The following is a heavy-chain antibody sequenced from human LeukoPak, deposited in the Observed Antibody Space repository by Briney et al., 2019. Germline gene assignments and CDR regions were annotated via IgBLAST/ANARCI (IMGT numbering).Heavy chain of an antibody. CDR1: GGTFSSYA. J-gene: IGHJ4*02. CDR3: ARRDSSWYGTDY. Sequence: SVKVSCKASGGTFSSYAISWVRQAPGQGLEWMGRIIPILGTANYAQKFQGRVTITTDESTSTAYMELSSLRSEDTAVYYCARRDSSWYGTDYWGQGTLVTVSS. CDR2: IIPILGTA. D-gene: IGHD6-13*01. V-gene: IGHV1-69*11.